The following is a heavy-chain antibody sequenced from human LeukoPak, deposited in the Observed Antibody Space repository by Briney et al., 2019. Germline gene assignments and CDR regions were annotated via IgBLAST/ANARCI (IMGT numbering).Heavy chain of an antibody. CDR3: ARTIEMATISYFDY. CDR2: ISSSGSTI. V-gene: IGHV3-48*03. J-gene: IGHJ4*02. D-gene: IGHD5-24*01. Sequence: QTGESLRLSCAASGFTFSSYEMNWVRQAPGKGLEWVAYISSSGSTIYYADSVKGRFTISRDNAKNSMYLQMNSLRAGDTAVYYCARTIEMATISYFDYWGQGTLVTVSS. CDR1: GFTFSSYE.